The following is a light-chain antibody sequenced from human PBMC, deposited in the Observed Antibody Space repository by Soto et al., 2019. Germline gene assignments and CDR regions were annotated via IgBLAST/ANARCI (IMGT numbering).Light chain of an antibody. Sequence: EIVMTQSPGTLSVSPGERATLSCRASQSVSSNLAWYQQKPGQAPRILIYGASTSATGIPARFSGSRSGTEFTLTISSLQSEDFAVYYCQQYNNWPRTFGQGTKVEIK. CDR3: QQYNNWPRT. J-gene: IGKJ1*01. CDR2: GAS. V-gene: IGKV3-15*01. CDR1: QSVSSN.